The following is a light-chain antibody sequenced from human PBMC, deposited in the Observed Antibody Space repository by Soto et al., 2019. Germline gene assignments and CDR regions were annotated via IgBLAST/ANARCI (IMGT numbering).Light chain of an antibody. J-gene: IGKJ2*01. CDR1: QSISNNH. Sequence: EIVLTQSPGTLSLSPGERVTLSCRASQSISNNHLAWYQQKPGQAPRLLIHGTSNRATGIPDRFSGSGSGTDFTLTFSRLEPEDFAVYYCQQYYIVPYTFGQGTKLEI. V-gene: IGKV3-20*01. CDR3: QQYYIVPYT. CDR2: GTS.